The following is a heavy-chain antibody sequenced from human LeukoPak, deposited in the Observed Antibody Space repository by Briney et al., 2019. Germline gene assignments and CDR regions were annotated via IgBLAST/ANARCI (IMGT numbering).Heavy chain of an antibody. D-gene: IGHD1-26*01. V-gene: IGHV1-2*02. CDR1: GYTFTGYY. J-gene: IGHJ4*02. CDR3: ARERRKGELSLVY. Sequence: ASVKVSCKASGYTFTGYYIHWVRQAPGQGLEWMGWINPNSGGTNYAQKFQGRVTMTRDTSISTAYMELSRLRSDDTAVYYCARERRKGELSLVYWGQGTLVTVSS. CDR2: INPNSGGT.